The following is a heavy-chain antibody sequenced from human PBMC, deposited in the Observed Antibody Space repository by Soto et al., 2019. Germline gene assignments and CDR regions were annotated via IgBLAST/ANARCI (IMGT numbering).Heavy chain of an antibody. J-gene: IGHJ4*02. V-gene: IGHV3-30*18. CDR3: AKVLLRYYGSGIFLD. CDR2: ISYDGSNK. D-gene: IGHD3-10*01. Sequence: GGSLRLSCAASGFTISSYGMHWVRQAPGKGLEWVAVISYDGSNKYYADSVKGRFTISRDNSKNTLYLQMNSLRAEDTAVYYCAKVLLRYYGSGIFLDWGQGTLVTVSS. CDR1: GFTISSYG.